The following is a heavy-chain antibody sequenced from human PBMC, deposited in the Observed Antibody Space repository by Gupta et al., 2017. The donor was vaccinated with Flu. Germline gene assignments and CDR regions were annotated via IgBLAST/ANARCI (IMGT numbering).Heavy chain of an antibody. J-gene: IGHJ4*02. CDR2: INKNSGSI. CDR1: GFTFDDYA. Sequence: SCAASGFTFDDYAMVWVRQAPGKGLEWVSGINKNSGSIGYADSVKGRFTISRDNAKNSLYLQMDSLRAEDTALYYCAKDSRYAFDSWGQGTLVTVSS. CDR3: AKDSRYAFDS. V-gene: IGHV3-9*01. D-gene: IGHD5-12*01.